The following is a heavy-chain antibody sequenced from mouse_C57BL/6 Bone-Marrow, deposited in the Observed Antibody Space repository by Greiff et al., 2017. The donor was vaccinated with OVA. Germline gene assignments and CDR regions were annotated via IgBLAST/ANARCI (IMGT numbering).Heavy chain of an antibody. CDR1: GFTFSSYT. D-gene: IGHD2-5*01. CDR2: ISGGGGNT. V-gene: IGHV5-9*01. CDR3: ARHGPYYSNYPWFAY. Sequence: EVQLVESGGGLVKPGGSLKLSCAASGFTFSSYTMSWVRQTPEKRLEWVATISGGGGNTYYPDSVKGRFTISRDNAKNTLYLQMSSLRSEDTALYYCARHGPYYSNYPWFAYWGQGTLVTVSA. J-gene: IGHJ3*01.